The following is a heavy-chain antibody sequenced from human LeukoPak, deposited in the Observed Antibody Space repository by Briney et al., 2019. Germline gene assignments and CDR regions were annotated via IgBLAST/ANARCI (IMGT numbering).Heavy chain of an antibody. CDR3: ARVSGYDRDY. J-gene: IGHJ4*02. Sequence: GGSLRLSCAASGFTFSSYAMSWVRQAPGKGLEWVAFIRYDGSNKYYADSVKGRFTISRDNSKNTLYLQMNSLRAEDTAVYYCARVSGYDRDYWGQGTLVTVSS. CDR1: GFTFSSYA. D-gene: IGHD5-12*01. V-gene: IGHV3-30*02. CDR2: IRYDGSNK.